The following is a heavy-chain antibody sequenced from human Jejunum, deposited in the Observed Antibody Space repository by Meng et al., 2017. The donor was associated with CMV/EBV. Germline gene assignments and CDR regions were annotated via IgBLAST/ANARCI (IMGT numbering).Heavy chain of an antibody. V-gene: IGHV4-61*02. J-gene: IGHJ4*02. CDR1: GDSINSGSYY. CDR2: IYTSGST. CDR3: ARVPLYCGADCCEY. Sequence: QVQLQESGPGLVKPSQTLSLTCTVSGDSINSGSYYWSWIRQPAGKGLEWIGRIYTSGSTYYNPSLKSRVTISVDTSKNQFSLKLSSVTAADTAVYYCARVPLYCGADCCEYWGQGTLVTVSS. D-gene: IGHD2-21*01.